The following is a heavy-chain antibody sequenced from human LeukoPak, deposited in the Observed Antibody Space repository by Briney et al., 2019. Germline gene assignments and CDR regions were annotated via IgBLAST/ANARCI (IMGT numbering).Heavy chain of an antibody. V-gene: IGHV3-23*01. CDR3: AKRIQSAMATGY. J-gene: IGHJ4*02. Sequence: PGGSLRLSCAASGFTFSDYGMNWVRQSPGKGLEWVSAISDSDDTTDYADSVKGRFTISRDNSKNTLYLQMNSLRVEDTAVYYCAKRIQSAMATGYWGQGTLVTVSS. D-gene: IGHD5-18*01. CDR2: ISDSDDTT. CDR1: GFTFSDYG.